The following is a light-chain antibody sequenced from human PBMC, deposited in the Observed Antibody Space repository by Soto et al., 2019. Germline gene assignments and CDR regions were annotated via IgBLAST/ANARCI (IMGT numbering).Light chain of an antibody. CDR1: ESVSTN. J-gene: IGKJ1*01. CDR3: QQYSMWRT. Sequence: EIEMTQSPATLSLAPGERVTLSCRASESVSTNLAWYQQKAGQAPRLLIYGASTRATGIPARFSGSGSGTEFTLTISGLQSEDFAVSYCQQYSMWRTFGQGAKVEL. CDR2: GAS. V-gene: IGKV3-15*01.